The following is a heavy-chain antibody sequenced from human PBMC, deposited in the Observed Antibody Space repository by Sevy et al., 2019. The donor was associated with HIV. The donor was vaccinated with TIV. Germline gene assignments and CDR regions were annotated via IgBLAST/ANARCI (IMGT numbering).Heavy chain of an antibody. Sequence: GGSLRLSCAASGFTVSSNYMSWVRQAPGKGLEWVSVIYSGGTTYYADSVQGRFTISRDNSKNTLYLQMNSLRAEDTAVYYCAKRKMGIDYGDNFDYWGQGTLVTVSS. J-gene: IGHJ4*02. CDR2: IYSGGTT. CDR3: AKRKMGIDYGDNFDY. CDR1: GFTVSSNY. D-gene: IGHD4-17*01. V-gene: IGHV3-53*01.